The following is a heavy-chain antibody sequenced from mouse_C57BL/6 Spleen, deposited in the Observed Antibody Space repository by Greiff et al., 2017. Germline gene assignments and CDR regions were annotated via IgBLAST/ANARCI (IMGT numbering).Heavy chain of an antibody. V-gene: IGHV1-50*01. D-gene: IGHD1-1*01. Sequence: VQLQQPGAELVKPGASVKLSCKASGYTFTSYWMQWVKQRPGQGLEWIGDIDPSDSYTNYNQKFKGKATLTVDTSSSTAYMQLSSLTSEDSAVYYCARGLITTVVGYWGQGTTLTVSS. CDR2: IDPSDSYT. CDR3: ARGLITTVVGY. CDR1: GYTFTSYW. J-gene: IGHJ2*01.